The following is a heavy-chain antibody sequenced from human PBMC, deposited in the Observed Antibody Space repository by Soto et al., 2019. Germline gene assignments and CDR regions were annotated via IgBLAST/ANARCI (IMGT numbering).Heavy chain of an antibody. Sequence: QVQLVESGGGVVQPGRSLRLSCAASGFTFSSYGMHWVRQAPGKGLEWVAVIWYDGSNKYYADSVKGRFTISRDNSKNTLYLQMNSRRAEDTAVDYCARDRKVQQLGQYYYGRDVWGQGTTVTVSS. CDR2: IWYDGSNK. J-gene: IGHJ6*02. D-gene: IGHD6-13*01. CDR1: GFTFSSYG. CDR3: ARDRKVQQLGQYYYGRDV. V-gene: IGHV3-33*01.